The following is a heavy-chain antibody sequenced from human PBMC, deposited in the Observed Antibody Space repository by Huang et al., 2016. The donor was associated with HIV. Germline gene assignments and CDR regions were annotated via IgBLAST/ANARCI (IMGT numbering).Heavy chain of an antibody. J-gene: IGHJ4*02. CDR2: ISWNRGDI. D-gene: IGHD6-19*01. CDR3: VKDRRMRGSGWTFFDN. Sequence: EVQLEEFGGRLVQPGRSLRLSCATYGFKFDDYAMHWVRQVPGGGLEWVAGISWNRGDILYADSVRGRFAISRDNAVKSLYLQMDSLRREDTALYYCVKDRRMRGSGWTFFDNWGQGTLVDVSS. V-gene: IGHV3-9*01. CDR1: GFKFDDYA.